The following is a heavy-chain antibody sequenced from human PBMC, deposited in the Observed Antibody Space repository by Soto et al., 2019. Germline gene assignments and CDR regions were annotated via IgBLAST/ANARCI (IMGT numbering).Heavy chain of an antibody. CDR2: INPNSGGT. Sequence: ASLKVSCKASGYTFTGYYMHWVRQAPGQGLEWMGWINPNSGGTNYAQKFQGRVTMTRDTSISTAYMELSRLRSDDTAVYYCARAGDSSVGDAFDIWGQGTMVTVSS. V-gene: IGHV1-2*02. CDR3: ARAGDSSVGDAFDI. J-gene: IGHJ3*02. D-gene: IGHD3-22*01. CDR1: GYTFTGYY.